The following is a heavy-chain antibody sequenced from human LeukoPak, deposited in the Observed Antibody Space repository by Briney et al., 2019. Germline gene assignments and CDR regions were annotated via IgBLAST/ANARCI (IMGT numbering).Heavy chain of an antibody. Sequence: GGSLRLSCAASGFTFSSYAMHWVRQAPGKGLEYVSAISSNGGSTYYANSVKGRFTISRDNSKNTLYLQMGSLRAEDMAVYYCARVGYTSYYYYGMDVWGQGTPVTVSS. CDR1: GFTFSSYA. CDR2: ISSNGGST. J-gene: IGHJ6*02. D-gene: IGHD6-13*01. CDR3: ARVGYTSYYYYGMDV. V-gene: IGHV3-64*01.